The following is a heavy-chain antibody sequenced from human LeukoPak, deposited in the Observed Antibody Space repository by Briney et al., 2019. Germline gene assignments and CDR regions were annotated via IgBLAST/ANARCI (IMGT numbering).Heavy chain of an antibody. CDR1: GFSFGSYA. D-gene: IGHD6-19*01. Sequence: GGSLRLSCAASGFSFGSYAMSWVRQAPGKGLEWVSAISGRGGSTYYADSVKGRFTISRDNSKNTLYLQMNSLRAEDTAVYYCAKDRGSGWPQFDYWGQGTLVTVSS. J-gene: IGHJ4*02. CDR2: ISGRGGST. CDR3: AKDRGSGWPQFDY. V-gene: IGHV3-23*01.